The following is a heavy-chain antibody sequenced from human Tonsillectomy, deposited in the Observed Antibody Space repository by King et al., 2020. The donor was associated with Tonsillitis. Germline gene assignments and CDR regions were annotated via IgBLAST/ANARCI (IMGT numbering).Heavy chain of an antibody. D-gene: IGHD3-10*01. CDR2: IYYSGST. CDR3: ARQKQSAGSFDY. Sequence: QLQESGPGLVKPSETLSLTCTVPGGSISSNSYYWGWIRQPPGKGLEWIGSIYYSGSTYYNPSLKSRVTISVDTSKNQFSLKLRSVTAAETAVYYCARQKQSAGSFDYWGQGTLVTVSS. J-gene: IGHJ4*02. CDR1: GGSISSNSYY. V-gene: IGHV4-39*01.